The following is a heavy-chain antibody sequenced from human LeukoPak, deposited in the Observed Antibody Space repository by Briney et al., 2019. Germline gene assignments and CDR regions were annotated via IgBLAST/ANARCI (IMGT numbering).Heavy chain of an antibody. J-gene: IGHJ3*02. CDR2: INSDGSSR. V-gene: IGHV3-74*01. CDR1: GSSSRYW. D-gene: IGHD4-17*01. Sequence: GGSLRLSCAASGSSSRYWMYWVRQVPGKGLVWVSRINSDGSSRSYADSVKGRFTISRDNAKNTLFLQMNSLRAEDTAVYYCVRDLSTATTLAFDIWGQGTRVTVSS. CDR3: VRDLSTATTLAFDI.